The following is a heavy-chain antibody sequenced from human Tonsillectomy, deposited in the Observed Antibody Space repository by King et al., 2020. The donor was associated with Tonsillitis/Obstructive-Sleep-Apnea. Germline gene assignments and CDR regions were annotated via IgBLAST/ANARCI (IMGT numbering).Heavy chain of an antibody. Sequence: VQLVQSGAEVKKPGASVKVSCKASGYTFTSYYMYWVRQAPGQGLEWMGLINPSGGSTSYAQKFQGRVTMTRDTSTSTVYMELSSLRSEDTAVYYCARGDYYDSSGYYVDYYYYMDVWGKGTTVTVTS. CDR1: GYTFTSYY. D-gene: IGHD3-22*01. J-gene: IGHJ6*03. V-gene: IGHV1-46*01. CDR3: ARGDYYDSSGYYVDYYYYMDV. CDR2: INPSGGST.